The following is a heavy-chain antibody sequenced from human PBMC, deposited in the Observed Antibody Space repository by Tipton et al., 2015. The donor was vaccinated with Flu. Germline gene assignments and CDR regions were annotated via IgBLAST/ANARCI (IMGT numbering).Heavy chain of an antibody. J-gene: IGHJ4*02. V-gene: IGHV4-39*01. Sequence: TLSLTCTVSGGSISSSSYYWGWIRQPPGKGLEWIGSIFHSGSTYYNPSLKSRVTISVDTSKNQFSLKLTSVSVADTAVYYCARSSTRGESDFWGQGILVTVSS. CDR3: ARSSTRGESDF. D-gene: IGHD3-16*01. CDR2: IFHSGST. CDR1: GGSISSSSYY.